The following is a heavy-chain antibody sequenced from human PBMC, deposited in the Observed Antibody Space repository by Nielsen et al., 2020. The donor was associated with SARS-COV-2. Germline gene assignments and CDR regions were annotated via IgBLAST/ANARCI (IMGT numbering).Heavy chain of an antibody. CDR1: GYTFTGYY. V-gene: IGHV1-2*06. D-gene: IGHD3-22*01. J-gene: IGHJ4*02. CDR3: ARVSSWDSSGYYFFDY. CDR2: INPNSGGT. Sequence: ASVKVSCKASGYTFTGYYMHWVRQAPGQGLEWMGRINPNSGGTNYAQKFQGRVTMTRDTSISTAYMELSRLRSDDTAVYYCARVSSWDSSGYYFFDYWGQGTLVPVSS.